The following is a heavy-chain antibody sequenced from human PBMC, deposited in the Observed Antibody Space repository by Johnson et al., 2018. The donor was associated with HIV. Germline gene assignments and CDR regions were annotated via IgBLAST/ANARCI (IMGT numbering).Heavy chain of an antibody. Sequence: QVQLVESGGGVVQPGKSLRLFCAVSGFTFSTYTMHWVRQAPGRGLEWVAVISYDGSNKYYADSVKGRFTISRDTSRDTLYLQMTSLRPEDTAVYYCARGLTGTRRDAFDIWGQGTMVTVSS. J-gene: IGHJ3*02. CDR2: ISYDGSNK. CDR3: ARGLTGTRRDAFDI. V-gene: IGHV3-30*04. D-gene: IGHD1-7*01. CDR1: GFTFSTYT.